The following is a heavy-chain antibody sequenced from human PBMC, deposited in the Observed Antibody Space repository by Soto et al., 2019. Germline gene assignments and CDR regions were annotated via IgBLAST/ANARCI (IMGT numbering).Heavy chain of an antibody. J-gene: IGHJ6*02. V-gene: IGHV4-59*01. CDR2: IYYSGST. CDR1: GGSISSYY. D-gene: IGHD5-12*01. CDR3: ASIDIRSLGTSYYYYYGMDV. Sequence: PSETLSLTCTVSGGSISSYYWSWIRQPPGKGLEWIGYIYYSGSTNYNPSLKSRVTISVATSKNQFSLKLSSVTAADTAVYYCASIDIRSLGTSYYYYYGMDVWGQGTTVTVSS.